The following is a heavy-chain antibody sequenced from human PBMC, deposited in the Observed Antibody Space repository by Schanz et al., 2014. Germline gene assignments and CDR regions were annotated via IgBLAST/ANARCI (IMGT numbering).Heavy chain of an antibody. CDR3: ASPSGYSDYGTYFDF. CDR2: ISNDGSIK. J-gene: IGHJ4*02. Sequence: QVQLLQFGGGVVQPGRSLRLSCAASGFTFSSYAMHWVRQAPGKGLEWVALISNDGSIKYYADSVEGRFTISRDNSRNTLYLQMNSRRTEDTAVYYCASPSGYSDYGTYFDFWGQGTLXTVSS. V-gene: IGHV3-30-3*01. CDR1: GFTFSSYA. D-gene: IGHD5-12*01.